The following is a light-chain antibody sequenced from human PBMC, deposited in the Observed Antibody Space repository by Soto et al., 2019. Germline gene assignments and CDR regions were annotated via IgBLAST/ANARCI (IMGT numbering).Light chain of an antibody. CDR1: QGIGRY. Sequence: IQLTQSPSSLSASVGDRVTITCRASQGIGRYLAWHQQKPGKAPKLLIYSASTLQSGVPSGFTGSGSGTDFTLTISSLQPEDFATYYCQQLNSYPITFGQGTRLEIK. CDR2: SAS. V-gene: IGKV1-9*01. J-gene: IGKJ5*01. CDR3: QQLNSYPIT.